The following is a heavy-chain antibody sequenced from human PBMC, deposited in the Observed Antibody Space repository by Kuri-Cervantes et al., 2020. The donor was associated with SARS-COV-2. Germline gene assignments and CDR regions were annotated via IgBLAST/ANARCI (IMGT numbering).Heavy chain of an antibody. J-gene: IGHJ6*03. D-gene: IGHD6-13*01. CDR3: ARDVAAGRAYYYYMDV. CDR1: GFTFSSYS. V-gene: IGHV3-21*01. Sequence: GGSLRLSCAASGFTFSSYSMNWVRQAPGKGLEWVSSISSSSCYIYYADSVKGRFTISRDNAKNSLYLQMNSLRAEDTAVYYCARDVAAGRAYYYYMDVWGKGTTVTVSS. CDR2: ISSSSCYI.